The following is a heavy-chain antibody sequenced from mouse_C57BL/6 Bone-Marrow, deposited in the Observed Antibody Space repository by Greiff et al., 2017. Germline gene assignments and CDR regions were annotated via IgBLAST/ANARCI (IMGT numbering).Heavy chain of an antibody. D-gene: IGHD1-1*01. CDR2: ISSGGSYT. CDR1: GFTFSSYG. CDR3: ARRGYGSFDY. V-gene: IGHV5-6*01. Sequence: EVQGVESGGDLVKPGGSLKLSCAASGFTFSSYGMSWVRQTPDKRLEWVATISSGGSYTYYPDSVKGRFTISRDNAKNTLYLQMSSLKSEDTAMYYCARRGYGSFDYWGQGTTLTVSS. J-gene: IGHJ2*01.